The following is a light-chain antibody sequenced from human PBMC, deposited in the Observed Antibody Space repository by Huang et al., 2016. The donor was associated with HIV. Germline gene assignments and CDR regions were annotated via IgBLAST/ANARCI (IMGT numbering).Light chain of an antibody. CDR2: AAS. J-gene: IGKJ3*01. CDR1: QSISNY. V-gene: IGKV1-39*01. CDR3: QQSYSTPRVT. Sequence: DIQMTQSPSSLSASVGDRVTITCRASQSISNYLNWYQQKPGKAPKLLIYAASSLQSGVPPRFSGSGAGTDFTLTIGSLQPEDFATYYCQQSYSTPRVTFGHGTKVDIK.